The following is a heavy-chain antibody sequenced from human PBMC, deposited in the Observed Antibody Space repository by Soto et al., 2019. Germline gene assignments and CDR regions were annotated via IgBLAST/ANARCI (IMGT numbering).Heavy chain of an antibody. CDR3: ARSQGPTGMDV. J-gene: IGHJ6*02. V-gene: IGHV3-72*01. CDR2: SKNKADKYRT. CDR1: GFTLSDHY. Sequence: EVQVVESGGGLVQPGGSLRLSCAASGFTLSDHYVDWVRQAPGKGLEWVGRSKNKADKYRTDSAASVQGRFTFSRDDSRNSLYLQMNGLKTEDTAVYYCARSQGPTGMDVWGQGTTVTVSS.